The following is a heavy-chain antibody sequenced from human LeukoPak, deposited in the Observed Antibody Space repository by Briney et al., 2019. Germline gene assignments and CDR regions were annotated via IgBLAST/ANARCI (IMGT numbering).Heavy chain of an antibody. V-gene: IGHV3-64D*09. D-gene: IGHD3-22*01. CDR2: ISSNGGRT. J-gene: IGHJ4*02. CDR1: GLTLSSYA. CDR3: VKGITMIAKLPLDY. Sequence: GGSLRLSCSVSGLTLSSYAMHWVRQAPGKGLEYVSGISSNGGRTDYADSVRGRFTISRDNSKNTLYLQMSSLRAEDTAVYYCVKGITMIAKLPLDYWGQGTLVTVSS.